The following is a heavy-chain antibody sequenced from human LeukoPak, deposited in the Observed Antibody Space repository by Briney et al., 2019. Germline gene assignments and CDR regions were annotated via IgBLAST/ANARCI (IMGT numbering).Heavy chain of an antibody. J-gene: IGHJ4*02. CDR2: IYASGST. V-gene: IGHV4-4*07. D-gene: IGHD5-12*01. CDR3: ARATREAEEAYYFDY. Sequence: SETLSLTCTVSGGSISNYYWSWVRQPAGKGLEWIGRIYASGSTNYHPSLQSRVTMSIDTSKNQFSPKLNSVTAADTAVYYCARATREAEEAYYFDYWGQGTLVTVSS. CDR1: GGSISNYY.